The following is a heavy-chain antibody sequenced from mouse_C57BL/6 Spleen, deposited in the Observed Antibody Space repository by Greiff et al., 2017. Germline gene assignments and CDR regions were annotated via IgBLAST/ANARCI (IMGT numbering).Heavy chain of an antibody. V-gene: IGHV1-80*01. CDR1: GYAFTSYW. J-gene: IGHJ3*01. D-gene: IGHD2-4*01. Sequence: QVQLQQSGAELVKPGASVKISCKASGYAFTSYWMNWVKQRPGKGLEWIGQIYPGDGDTNYNGKFKGKATLTADKSSSTAYMQHSSLTSEDSAVYFCARCYDYDGFAYWGQGTLVTVSA. CDR2: IYPGDGDT. CDR3: ARCYDYDGFAY.